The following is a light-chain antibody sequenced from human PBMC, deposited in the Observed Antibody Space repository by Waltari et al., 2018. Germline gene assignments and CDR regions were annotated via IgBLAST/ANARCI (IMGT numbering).Light chain of an antibody. Sequence: SVLTQPPPASGAPGQRVTIPCSGRSSNIGSHYVSWFQQLPGTAPKLLIYTDDQRAAGVPDRVSASKSGTSASLAISGLRSEDEADYYCAAWDDSPSGHVVFGGGTKLTVL. J-gene: IGLJ2*01. CDR2: TDD. V-gene: IGLV1-47*02. CDR1: SSNIGSHY. CDR3: AAWDDSPSGHVV.